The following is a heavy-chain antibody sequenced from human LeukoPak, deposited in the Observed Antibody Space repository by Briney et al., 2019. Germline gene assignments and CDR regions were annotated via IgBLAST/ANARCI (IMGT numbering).Heavy chain of an antibody. Sequence: SETLSLTCTVSGGSISSYYWSWIRQPPGKGLEWIGYIYYSGSTNYNPSLESRVTISVDTSKNQFSLKLSSVTAADTAVYYCARQDSGYDTILDYWGQGTLVTVSS. V-gene: IGHV4-59*08. CDR2: IYYSGST. CDR3: ARQDSGYDTILDY. D-gene: IGHD5-12*01. J-gene: IGHJ4*02. CDR1: GGSISSYY.